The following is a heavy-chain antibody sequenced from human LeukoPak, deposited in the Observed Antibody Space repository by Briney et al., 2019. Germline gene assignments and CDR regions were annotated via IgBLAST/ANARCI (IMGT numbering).Heavy chain of an antibody. Sequence: ASVRVSCKASGYTFTGYSILWVRQAPGQGLEYMGWINPNSGGTNYAQNFQGRVSMTRDTSISTAYMELSRLRSDDTAVYYCARDISKVGATHVDYWGQGTLVTVSS. J-gene: IGHJ4*02. V-gene: IGHV1-2*02. CDR3: ARDISKVGATHVDY. D-gene: IGHD1-26*01. CDR1: GYTFTGYS. CDR2: INPNSGGT.